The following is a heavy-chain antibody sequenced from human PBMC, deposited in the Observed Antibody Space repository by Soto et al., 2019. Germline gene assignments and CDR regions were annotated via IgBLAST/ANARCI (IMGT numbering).Heavy chain of an antibody. D-gene: IGHD5-12*01. CDR3: VTVATTSYNWFDP. CDR2: INSAGTIT. V-gene: IGHV3-74*01. Sequence: EVQLVESGGGLVQPGMSLRLSCAASGFTFSTYWMHWVRQAPGKGLVWVSRINSAGTITSYADSVKGRFTVSRDNAKNTLYLQINSLTADDTAVYYCVTVATTSYNWFDPWGQGTLVTVSS. CDR1: GFTFSTYW. J-gene: IGHJ5*02.